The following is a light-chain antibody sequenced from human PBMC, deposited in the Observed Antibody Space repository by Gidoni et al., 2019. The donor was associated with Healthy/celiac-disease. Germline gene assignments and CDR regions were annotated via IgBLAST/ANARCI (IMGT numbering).Light chain of an antibody. J-gene: IGKJ1*01. CDR1: QSVSSN. CDR3: QPYNNWPWT. CDR2: GAS. Sequence: EIVMTQSPATLSVSPGERATLSCRASQSVSSNLAWYQQKPGQAPRLLIYGASTRATGIPARFSGSGSGTDFTLTISSLQSEDFAVYYCQPYNNWPWTFGQGTKVELK. V-gene: IGKV3-15*01.